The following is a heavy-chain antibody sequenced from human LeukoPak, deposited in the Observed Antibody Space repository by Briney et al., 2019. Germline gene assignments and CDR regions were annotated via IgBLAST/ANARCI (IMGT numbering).Heavy chain of an antibody. D-gene: IGHD6-6*01. CDR1: GFTFSSYW. J-gene: IGHJ4*02. CDR2: IKQDGREK. CDR3: ARAARQRGGYFDY. V-gene: IGHV3-7*01. Sequence: GGSLRLSCAASGFTFSSYWMSWVRQAPGKGLEWVANIKQDGREKYYVDSVKGRFTISRDNAKNSLYLQMNSLRAEDTAVYYCARAARQRGGYFDYWGQGTLVTVSS.